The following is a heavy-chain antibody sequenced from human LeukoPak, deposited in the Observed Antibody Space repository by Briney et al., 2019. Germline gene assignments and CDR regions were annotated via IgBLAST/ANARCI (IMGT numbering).Heavy chain of an antibody. CDR3: ARISYYDSSGYPGDY. D-gene: IGHD3-22*01. CDR2: IYPGDSDT. Sequence: GESLKISCKGSGYSLTSYWIGWVRQMPGKGLEWMGIIYPGDSDTRYSPSFQGQVTISADKSISTAYLQWSSLKASDTAMYYCARISYYDSSGYPGDYWGQGTLVTVSS. J-gene: IGHJ4*02. V-gene: IGHV5-51*01. CDR1: GYSLTSYW.